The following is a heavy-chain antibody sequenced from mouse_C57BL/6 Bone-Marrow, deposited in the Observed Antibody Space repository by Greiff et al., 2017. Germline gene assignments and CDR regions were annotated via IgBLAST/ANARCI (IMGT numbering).Heavy chain of an antibody. V-gene: IGHV1-82*01. CDR3: ARDHYYGSSYWYFDV. CDR2: LYPGDGDT. Sequence: QVQLQQSGPELVKPGASVKISCKASGYAFSSSWMNWVKQRPGKGLEWIGRLYPGDGDTNYNGKFKGKATLTADKSSSTAYMQLSSLTSEDSAVYFCARDHYYGSSYWYFDVWGTGTTVTVSS. D-gene: IGHD1-1*01. CDR1: GYAFSSSW. J-gene: IGHJ1*03.